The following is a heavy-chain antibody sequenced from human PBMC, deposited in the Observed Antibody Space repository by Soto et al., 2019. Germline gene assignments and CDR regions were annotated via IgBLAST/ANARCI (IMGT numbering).Heavy chain of an antibody. Sequence: GASVKVSCKASGYTFTGYYMHWVRQAPGQGLEWMGWINPNSGGTNYAQKFQGWVTMTRDTSISTAYMELSRLRSDDTAAYYCARYYYDSSGPGSGAFDIWGQGTMVTVSS. CDR1: GYTFTGYY. CDR3: ARYYYDSSGPGSGAFDI. CDR2: INPNSGGT. J-gene: IGHJ3*02. D-gene: IGHD3-22*01. V-gene: IGHV1-2*04.